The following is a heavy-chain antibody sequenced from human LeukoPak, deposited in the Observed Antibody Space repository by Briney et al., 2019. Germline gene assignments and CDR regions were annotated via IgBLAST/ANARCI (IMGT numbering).Heavy chain of an antibody. CDR2: ITTSGGDA. Sequence: GGSLRLSCAASGFTFSNYGMNWVRQAPGKGLEWVSSITTSGGDAYYADSVKGQFTISRDNSKNTLYLQMNSLRAEDTAVYYCARGRSWIFDYWGQGTLVTVSS. D-gene: IGHD1-26*01. CDR3: ARGRSWIFDY. V-gene: IGHV3-23*01. J-gene: IGHJ4*02. CDR1: GFTFSNYG.